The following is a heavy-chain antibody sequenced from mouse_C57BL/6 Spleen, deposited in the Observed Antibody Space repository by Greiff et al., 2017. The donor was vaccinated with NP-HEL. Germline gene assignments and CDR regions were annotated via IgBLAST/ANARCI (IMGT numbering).Heavy chain of an antibody. V-gene: IGHV1-26*01. CDR2: INPNNGGT. Sequence: EVQLQQSGPELVKPGASVKISCKASGYTFTDYYMNWVKQSHGKSLEWIGDINPNNGGTSYNQKFKGKATLTVDKSSSTAYMELRSLTSEDSAVYYCARSPLLCFDYWGQGTTLTVSS. J-gene: IGHJ2*01. CDR1: GYTFTDYY. CDR3: ARSPLLCFDY. D-gene: IGHD2-1*01.